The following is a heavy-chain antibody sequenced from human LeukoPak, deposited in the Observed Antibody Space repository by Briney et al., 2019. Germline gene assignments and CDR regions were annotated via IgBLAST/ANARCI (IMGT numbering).Heavy chain of an antibody. CDR1: GFTFDDYA. V-gene: IGHV3-9*01. Sequence: GRPLRLSCAASGFTFDDYAMHWVRQAPGKGLEWVSGISWNSGSIGYADSVKGRFTISRDNAKNSLYLQMNSLRAEDTALYYCAKGRTAVAGTLSDYWGQGTLVTASS. CDR2: ISWNSGSI. D-gene: IGHD6-19*01. CDR3: AKGRTAVAGTLSDY. J-gene: IGHJ4*02.